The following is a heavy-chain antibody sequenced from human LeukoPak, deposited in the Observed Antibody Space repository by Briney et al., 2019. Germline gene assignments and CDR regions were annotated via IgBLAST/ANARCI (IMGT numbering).Heavy chain of an antibody. CDR2: IYYSGST. J-gene: IGHJ4*02. Sequence: PSETLSLTCTVSGGSISSGGYYWSWIRQHPGKGLEWIGYIYYSGSTYYNPSLKSRVTISVDTSKNQFSLKLSSVTAADTAVYYCARATVTQGYFDYWGQGTLVTVSS. D-gene: IGHD4-17*01. CDR3: ARATVTQGYFDY. CDR1: GGSISSGGYY. V-gene: IGHV4-31*03.